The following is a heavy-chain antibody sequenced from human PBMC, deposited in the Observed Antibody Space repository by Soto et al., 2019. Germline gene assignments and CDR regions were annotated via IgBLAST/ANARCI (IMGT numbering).Heavy chain of an antibody. Sequence: SETLSLTCTVSGGSISSSSYYWGWIRQPPGKGLEWIGSIYYSGSTYYNPSLKSRVTISVDTSKNQFSLKLSSVTAADTAVYYCARRRLRLGELSLEDYFDYWGQGTLVTVS. CDR3: ARRRLRLGELSLEDYFDY. CDR1: GGSISSSSYY. D-gene: IGHD3-16*02. CDR2: IYYSGST. J-gene: IGHJ4*02. V-gene: IGHV4-39*01.